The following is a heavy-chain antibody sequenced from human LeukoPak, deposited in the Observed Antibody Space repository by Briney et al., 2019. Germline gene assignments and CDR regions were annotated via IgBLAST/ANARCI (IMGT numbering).Heavy chain of an antibody. CDR1: GYTLTELS. Sequence: ASVKVSCKVSGYTLTELSMHWVRQAPGKGLEWMGGFDPEDGETIYAQKFQGRVTMTRNTSISTAYMELSSLRSEDTAVYYCARGWARIAAAGYWGQGTLVTVSS. V-gene: IGHV1-24*01. J-gene: IGHJ4*02. D-gene: IGHD6-13*01. CDR2: FDPEDGET. CDR3: ARGWARIAAAGY.